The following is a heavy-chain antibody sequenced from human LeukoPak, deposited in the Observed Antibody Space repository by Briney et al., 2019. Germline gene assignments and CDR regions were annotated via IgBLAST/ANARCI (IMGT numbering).Heavy chain of an antibody. J-gene: IGHJ4*02. CDR1: GYTFSDYA. V-gene: IGHV1-3*01. D-gene: IGHD6-19*01. CDR3: ARNLVGKTDFDY. CDR2: INAGNGDT. Sequence: ASVKVSCKASGYTFSDYAMHWVRQAPGQRLGWMGWINAGNGDTKYSQKFQGRVTITWDTSASTVHMELSSLRSEDTAVYYCARNLVGKTDFDYWGQGTLVTVSS.